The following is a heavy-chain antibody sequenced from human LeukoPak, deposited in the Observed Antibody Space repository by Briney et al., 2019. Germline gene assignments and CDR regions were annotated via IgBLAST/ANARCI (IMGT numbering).Heavy chain of an antibody. CDR3: AHTGWFGELSGDNWFDP. CDR1: GFSLSTSRGG. J-gene: IGHJ5*02. V-gene: IGHV2-5*01. Sequence: SGPTLVKPTQTLTLTCTFSGFSLSTSRGGVGWIRQPPGKALEWLALIYWNDDKRYSPSLRSRLTITKDTSKNQVVLIMTNMDPVDAATYYCAHTGWFGELSGDNWFDPWGQGTLVTVSS. CDR2: IYWNDDK. D-gene: IGHD3-10*01.